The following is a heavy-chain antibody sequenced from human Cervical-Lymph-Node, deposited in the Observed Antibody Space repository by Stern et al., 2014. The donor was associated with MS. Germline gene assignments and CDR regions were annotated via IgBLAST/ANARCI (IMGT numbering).Heavy chain of an antibody. CDR1: GYTFTSYY. Sequence: VQLEESGAEVKKPGASVKVSCKASGYTFTSYYIHWVRQAPGQGLECMGIINPSGSSTSYAQKFQGRLTMTRDTSTSTVYMELSSLRSEDTAVYYCARVAMTSLDYWGQGTLVTVSS. CDR2: INPSGSST. J-gene: IGHJ4*02. V-gene: IGHV1-46*03. CDR3: ARVAMTSLDY.